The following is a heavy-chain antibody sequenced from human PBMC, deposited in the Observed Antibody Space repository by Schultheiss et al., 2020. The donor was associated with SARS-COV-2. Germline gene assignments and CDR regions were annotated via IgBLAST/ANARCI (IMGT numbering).Heavy chain of an antibody. J-gene: IGHJ6*02. CDR2: IIPIFGTA. CDR3: ARDRWGEDGMDV. CDR1: GYTFTSYD. Sequence: SVKVSCKASGYTFTSYDISWVRQAPGQGLEWMGGIIPIFGTANYAQKFQGRVTMTRDTSISTAYMELSRLRSDDTAVYYCARDRWGEDGMDVWGQGTTVTVSS. V-gene: IGHV1-69*05. D-gene: IGHD3-16*01.